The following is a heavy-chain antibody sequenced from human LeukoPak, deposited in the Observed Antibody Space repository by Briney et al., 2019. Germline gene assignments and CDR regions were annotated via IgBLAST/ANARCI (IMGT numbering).Heavy chain of an antibody. CDR3: ARVAGLVAGSFDY. CDR2: ISYDGSNK. CDR1: GFTFSSYA. V-gene: IGHV3-30-3*01. J-gene: IGHJ4*02. Sequence: GGSLRLSCAASGFTFSSYAMHWVRQAPGKGLEWVAVISYDGSNKYYADSVKGRFTISRDNSKNTLYLQMNSLRAEDTAVYYCARVAGLVAGSFDYWGQGTLVTVSS. D-gene: IGHD6-19*01.